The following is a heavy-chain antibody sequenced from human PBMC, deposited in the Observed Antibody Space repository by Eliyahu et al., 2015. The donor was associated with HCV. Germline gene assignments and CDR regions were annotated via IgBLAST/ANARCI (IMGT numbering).Heavy chain of an antibody. J-gene: IGHJ4*01. CDR3: ARHPTSRIVGIIPTATYYFDF. V-gene: IGHV4-39*01. D-gene: IGHD3-10*01. Sequence: QLQLQESGPGLVKPSETLSLTCNVSGDSISXGTYXWAWIRQVPGKGLEWIGSISYSGSTYYKPSLKSRVTMSVDTSKNHFSLDLSSVAAADTAVYYCARHPTSRIVGIIPTATYYFDFWGHGTLVTVSS. CDR1: GDSISXGTYX. CDR2: ISYSGST.